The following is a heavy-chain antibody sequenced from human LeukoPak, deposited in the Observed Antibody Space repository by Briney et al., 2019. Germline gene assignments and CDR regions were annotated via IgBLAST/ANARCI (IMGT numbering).Heavy chain of an antibody. CDR1: GFTFSSYS. V-gene: IGHV3-48*01. CDR2: ISSSSTI. J-gene: IGHJ3*02. CDR3: ANGAFDI. Sequence: GGSLRLSCAASGFTFSSYSMNWVRQAPGKGLEWVSYISSSSTIYYADSVKGRFTISRDNAKNSLYLQMNSLRAEDTAVYYCANGAFDIWGQGTMVTVSS.